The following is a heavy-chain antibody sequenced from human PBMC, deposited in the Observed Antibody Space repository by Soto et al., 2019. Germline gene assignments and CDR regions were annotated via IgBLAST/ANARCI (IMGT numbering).Heavy chain of an antibody. J-gene: IGHJ4*02. V-gene: IGHV4-59*08. CDR2: IYYSGST. Sequence: QVQLQESGPGLVKPSETLSLTCTVSGGSISSYYWSWIRQPPGKGLEWIGYIYYSGSTNYNPSLKSRVTISVDTTKNQFPPKLSPVTAADTAVYYCASSYGSCFDYWGQGTLVTVSS. CDR1: GGSISSYY. D-gene: IGHD5-18*01. CDR3: ASSYGSCFDY.